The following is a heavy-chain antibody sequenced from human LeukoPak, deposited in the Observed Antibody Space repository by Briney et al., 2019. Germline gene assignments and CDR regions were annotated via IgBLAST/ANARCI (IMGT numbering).Heavy chain of an antibody. V-gene: IGHV5-51*01. CDR1: GYRFSTYW. D-gene: IGHD3-10*01. CDR3: ARRQRYYTREAFDI. Sequence: GESLKISCKGSGYRFSTYWIGWVRQMPGKGLEWMGIIYPRDSDTRYSPSFQGQVTISADKSISTAYLQWRSLKASDTAMYYCARRQRYYTREAFDIWGQGTMVTVSS. J-gene: IGHJ3*02. CDR2: IYPRDSDT.